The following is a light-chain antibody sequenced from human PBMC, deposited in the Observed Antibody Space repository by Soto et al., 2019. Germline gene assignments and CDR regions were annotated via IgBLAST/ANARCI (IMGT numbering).Light chain of an antibody. CDR2: GAS. CDR1: QSVSSSY. Sequence: KQYTRHLFLCPGEIATLSCRSSQSVSSSYLAWYQQKPGQAPRLLIYGASSRATGIPDRFSGSGSGTDFTLTISRLEPEDFAVYYCQQYGSSPITFGQR. V-gene: IGKV3-20*01. CDR3: QQYGSSPIT. J-gene: IGKJ5*01.